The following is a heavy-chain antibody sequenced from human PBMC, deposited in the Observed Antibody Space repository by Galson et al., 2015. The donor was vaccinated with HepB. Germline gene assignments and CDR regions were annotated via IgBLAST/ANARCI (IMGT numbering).Heavy chain of an antibody. V-gene: IGHV1-2*02. CDR3: ARGLGGLADYYHYYMDV. D-gene: IGHD3-3*01. J-gene: IGHJ6*03. CDR1: GYTFTGYY. CDR2: INPNSGGT. Sequence: SVKVSCKASGYTFTGYYMHWVRQAPGQGLEWMGWINPNSGGTNYAQKFQGRVSMTRDTSISTAYMELSRLRSDDTAVYYCARGLGGLADYYHYYMDVWGKGTTVTVSS.